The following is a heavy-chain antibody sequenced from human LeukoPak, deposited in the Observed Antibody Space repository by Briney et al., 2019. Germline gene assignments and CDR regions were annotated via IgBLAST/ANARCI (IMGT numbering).Heavy chain of an antibody. Sequence: GGSLRLSCAASGFGFGQYEMNWVRQAPGKGLEWIAYISARAGTIYYGDSAEGRFTISRDDAKNSLYLQMNGLRVEDTAIYYCAKDFPHYYEVPHGMDVWGQGTTVTV. D-gene: IGHD3-22*01. CDR1: GFGFGQYE. CDR3: AKDFPHYYEVPHGMDV. V-gene: IGHV3-48*03. J-gene: IGHJ6*02. CDR2: ISARAGTI.